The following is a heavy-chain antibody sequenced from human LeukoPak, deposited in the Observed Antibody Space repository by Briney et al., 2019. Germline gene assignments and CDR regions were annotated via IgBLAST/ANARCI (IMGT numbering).Heavy chain of an antibody. Sequence: ASVKVSCKASGYTFTGYYMHWVRQAPGQGLEWMGWINPNSGGTNYAQKFQGRVTMTRDTSSSTAYMELSRLRSDDTAVYYCARVDYDSSGYYVNWFDPWGQGTLVTVSS. CDR2: INPNSGGT. D-gene: IGHD3-22*01. CDR3: ARVDYDSSGYYVNWFDP. CDR1: GYTFTGYY. J-gene: IGHJ5*02. V-gene: IGHV1-2*02.